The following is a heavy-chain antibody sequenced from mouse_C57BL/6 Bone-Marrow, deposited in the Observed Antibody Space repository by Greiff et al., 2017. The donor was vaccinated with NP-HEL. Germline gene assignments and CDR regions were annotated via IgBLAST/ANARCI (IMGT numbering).Heavy chain of an antibody. CDR3: TGGYYGSSFAY. Sequence: EVQLVESGGGLVQPGGSMKLSCVASGFTFSNYWMNWVRQSPEKGLEWVAQIRLKSDNYATHYAESVKGRFTISRDDSKSSVYLQMNNLRAEDTGIYYCTGGYYGSSFAYWGQGTLVTVSA. J-gene: IGHJ3*01. D-gene: IGHD1-1*01. V-gene: IGHV6-3*01. CDR1: GFTFSNYW. CDR2: IRLKSDNYAT.